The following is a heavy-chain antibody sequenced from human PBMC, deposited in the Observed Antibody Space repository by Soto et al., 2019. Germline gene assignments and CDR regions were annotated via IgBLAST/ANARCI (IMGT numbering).Heavy chain of an antibody. CDR2: IIPILGIA. Sequence: QVQLVQSGAEVKKPGSSVKVSCKASGGTFSSYTISWVRQAPGQGLEWMGRIIPILGIANYAQKFQGRVTITADKSTSTAYMELSSLRSEDTAVYYCASKILYYYDSSDAFDIWGQGTMVTVSS. J-gene: IGHJ3*02. V-gene: IGHV1-69*02. CDR1: GGTFSSYT. CDR3: ASKILYYYDSSDAFDI. D-gene: IGHD3-22*01.